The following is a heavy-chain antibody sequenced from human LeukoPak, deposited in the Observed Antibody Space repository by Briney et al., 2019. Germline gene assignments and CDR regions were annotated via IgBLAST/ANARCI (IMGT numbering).Heavy chain of an antibody. J-gene: IGHJ3*02. CDR1: GGSFSGYF. Sequence: SETLSLTCAVYGGSFSGYFWSWIRQSPGKGLEWIGEINHRGSTNYNPSLKSRVTISVDTSKNHFSLKLSSVTAADTALYYCAREISWFRGGFDIWGQGTKVTVS. CDR3: AREISWFRGGFDI. V-gene: IGHV4-34*01. CDR2: INHRGST. D-gene: IGHD6-13*01.